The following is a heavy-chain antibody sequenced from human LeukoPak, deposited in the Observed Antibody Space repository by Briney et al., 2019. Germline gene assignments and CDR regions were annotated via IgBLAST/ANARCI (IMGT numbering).Heavy chain of an antibody. D-gene: IGHD3-9*01. Sequence: ISSSGSVIHYADSVKGRFTISRDNAKNSLYLQMNSLRAEDTAVYYCARDGVNYDILTGYYRPDYYGMDVWGKGTTVTVSS. V-gene: IGHV3-21*01. J-gene: IGHJ6*04. CDR3: ARDGVNYDILTGYYRPDYYGMDV. CDR2: ISSSGSVI.